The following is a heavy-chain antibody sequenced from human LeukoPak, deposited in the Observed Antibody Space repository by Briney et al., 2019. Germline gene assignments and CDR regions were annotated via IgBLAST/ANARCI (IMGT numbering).Heavy chain of an antibody. CDR3: ARALQLVVPSVVKPTYYYYGMDV. D-gene: IGHD2-2*01. Sequence: GASVKVSCKASGYTFTTYGISWVRQAPGQGLEWMGWISAYNGNTNYAQKFQDRVTMTTATSTSTVYMEVRSLRSDDTAVYYCARALQLVVPSVVKPTYYYYGMDVWGQGTTVTVSS. J-gene: IGHJ6*02. CDR1: GYTFTTYG. CDR2: ISAYNGNT. V-gene: IGHV1-18*01.